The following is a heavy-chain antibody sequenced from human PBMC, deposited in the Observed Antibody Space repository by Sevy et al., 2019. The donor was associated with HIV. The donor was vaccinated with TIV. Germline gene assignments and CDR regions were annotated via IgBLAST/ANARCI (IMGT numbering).Heavy chain of an antibody. CDR3: AKEGIAAACTTGTWAFDI. Sequence: GGSLRLSCAASGFTFSSYAMSWVRQAPGKGLEWVSAISGSGGSTYYADSVKGRFTISRAKAKNKLYLQMNSLRAEDAAADDCAKEGIAAACTTGTWAFDIWGQGTMVTVSS. CDR2: ISGSGGST. CDR1: GFTFSSYA. V-gene: IGHV3-23*01. J-gene: IGHJ3*02. D-gene: IGHD6-13*01.